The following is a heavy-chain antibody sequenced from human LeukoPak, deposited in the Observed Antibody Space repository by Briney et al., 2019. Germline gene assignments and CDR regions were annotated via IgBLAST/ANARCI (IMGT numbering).Heavy chain of an antibody. V-gene: IGHV3-33*01. CDR1: GFTFSSYG. D-gene: IGHD6-19*01. CDR3: ARGFGAVAGIVSC. Sequence: TGGSLRLSCAASGFTFSSYGMHWVRQAPGKGLEWVAVIWYDGSNKYYADSVKGRFTISRDNSKNTLYLQMNSLRAEDTAVYYCARGFGAVAGIVSCWGQGTLVTVSS. J-gene: IGHJ4*02. CDR2: IWYDGSNK.